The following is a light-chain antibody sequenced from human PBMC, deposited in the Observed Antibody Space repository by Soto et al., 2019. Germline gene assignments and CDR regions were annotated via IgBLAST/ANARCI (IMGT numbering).Light chain of an antibody. V-gene: IGLV2-8*01. CDR2: EVS. Sequence: QSVLTQPPSASGSPGQSVTISCTGTSSDVGAYDYVSWYQQHPGKAPKLLIYEVSQWPSGVPDRFSGSKSGNTASLTVSGLQAEDEADFYCSSYAGNNNVVFGGGTKLTVL. J-gene: IGLJ2*01. CDR1: SSDVGAYDY. CDR3: SSYAGNNNVV.